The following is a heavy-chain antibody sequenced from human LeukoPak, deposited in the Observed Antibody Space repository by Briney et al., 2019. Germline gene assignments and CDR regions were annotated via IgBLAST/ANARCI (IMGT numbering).Heavy chain of an antibody. Sequence: GGSLRLSCAASRFSFSTYWMNWVRQAPGKGLEWVANITEDGSQKYYVDSVKGRFTISRDNANNSLYLQMNSLRAEDTAVYYCANHPSDGREFYWGQGTLVTVSS. D-gene: IGHD2-21*01. J-gene: IGHJ4*02. CDR2: ITEDGSQK. V-gene: IGHV3-7*01. CDR1: RFSFSTYW. CDR3: ANHPSDGREFY.